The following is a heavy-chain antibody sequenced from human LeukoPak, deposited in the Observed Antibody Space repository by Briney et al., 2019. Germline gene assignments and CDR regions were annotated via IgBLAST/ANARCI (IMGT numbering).Heavy chain of an antibody. Sequence: GGSLRLSCAASGFTFSSYEMNWVRQGPGKGLEWVSGISSSSGSTYYADSVKGRFTISRDNSKNTLYLQMNSLRAEDTAVYYCTKDRRLYSSSWSFDYWGQGTLVTVSS. CDR3: TKDRRLYSSSWSFDY. CDR2: ISSSSGST. J-gene: IGHJ4*02. D-gene: IGHD6-13*01. V-gene: IGHV3-23*01. CDR1: GFTFSSYE.